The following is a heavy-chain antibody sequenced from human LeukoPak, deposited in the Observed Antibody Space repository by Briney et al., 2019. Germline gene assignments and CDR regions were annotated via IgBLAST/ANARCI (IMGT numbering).Heavy chain of an antibody. CDR1: GFTFISYS. D-gene: IGHD5-24*01. CDR3: ARGGGGMATTTFP. Sequence: PGGSLRLSCAASGFTFISYSMTWVRQAPGKGLEWVSSISSSSSYIYYADSVKGRFTISRDNAENSLYLQMNSLRAEDTAVYYCARGGGGMATTTFPWGQGTLVTVSS. CDR2: ISSSSSYI. J-gene: IGHJ5*02. V-gene: IGHV3-21*01.